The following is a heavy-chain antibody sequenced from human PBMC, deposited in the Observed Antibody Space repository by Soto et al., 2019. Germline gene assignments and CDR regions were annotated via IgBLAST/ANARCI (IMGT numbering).Heavy chain of an antibody. Sequence: LRLSCAASGFTFSSYSVSWVRQAPGKGLEWVSSISSSSSYIYYADSVKGRFTISRDNAKNSLYLQMNSLRAEDTAVYYCARALGSGVAFDIWGQGTMVTVSS. V-gene: IGHV3-21*01. CDR2: ISSSSSYI. CDR1: GFTFSSYS. J-gene: IGHJ3*02. D-gene: IGHD6-25*01. CDR3: ARALGSGVAFDI.